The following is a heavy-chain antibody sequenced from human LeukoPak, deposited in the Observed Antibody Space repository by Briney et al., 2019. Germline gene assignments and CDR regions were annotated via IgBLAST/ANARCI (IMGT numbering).Heavy chain of an antibody. CDR1: GFTFSTYP. CDR3: LSYPSDGLDV. J-gene: IGHJ6*01. V-gene: IGHV3-64D*09. D-gene: IGHD1-26*01. CDR2: IFANGDIT. Sequence: GGSLRLSCSASGFTFSTYPMHWVRQAPGKGLEYVSTIFANGDITSYAASVKGRFTTSRDNSKNSLYLQMSSLRPEDTAVYYCLSYPSDGLDVWGRGATVSVFS.